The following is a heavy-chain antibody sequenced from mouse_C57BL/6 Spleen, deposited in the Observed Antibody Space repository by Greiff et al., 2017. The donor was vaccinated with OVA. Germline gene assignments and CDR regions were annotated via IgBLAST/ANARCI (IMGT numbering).Heavy chain of an antibody. CDR1: GYAFTNYL. V-gene: IGHV1-54*01. Sequence: QVQLKESGAELVRPGTSVKVSCKASGYAFTNYLIEWVKQRPGQGLEWIGVINPGSGGTNYNEKFKGKATLTADKSSSTAYMQLSSLTSEDSAVYYCARCGYDYDEDYFDYWGQGTTLTVSS. D-gene: IGHD2-4*01. CDR3: ARCGYDYDEDYFDY. J-gene: IGHJ2*01. CDR2: INPGSGGT.